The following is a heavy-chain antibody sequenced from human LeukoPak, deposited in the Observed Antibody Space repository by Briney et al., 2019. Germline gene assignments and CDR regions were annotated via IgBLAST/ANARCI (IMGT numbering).Heavy chain of an antibody. D-gene: IGHD1-26*01. CDR2: ISGSGGST. J-gene: IGHJ3*02. V-gene: IGHV3-23*01. Sequence: PGGSLRLSCAVSGFTFSSYAMSWVRQAPGKGLEWVSAISGSGGSTYYADSVKGRFTISRDNSKNTLYLQMNSLRAEDTAVYYCANREPRSSDAFDIWGQGTMVTVSS. CDR3: ANREPRSSDAFDI. CDR1: GFTFSSYA.